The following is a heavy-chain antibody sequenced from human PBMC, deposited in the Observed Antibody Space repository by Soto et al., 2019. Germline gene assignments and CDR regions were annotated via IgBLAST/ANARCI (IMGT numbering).Heavy chain of an antibody. D-gene: IGHD2-15*01. Sequence: EVQLVESGGGLVQPGGPLRLSCAASGFTVSSNYMSWVRQAPGKGLEWVSVIYSGGSTYYADSVKGRFTISRDNSKNTLYLQMNSLRAEDTAVYYCARDTSPGCSGGSCYSAYFQHWGQGTLVTVSS. CDR1: GFTVSSNY. J-gene: IGHJ1*01. CDR3: ARDTSPGCSGGSCYSAYFQH. CDR2: IYSGGST. V-gene: IGHV3-66*01.